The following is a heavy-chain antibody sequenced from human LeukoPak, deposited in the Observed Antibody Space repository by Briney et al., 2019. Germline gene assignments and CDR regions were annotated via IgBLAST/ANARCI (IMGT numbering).Heavy chain of an antibody. CDR1: GFTVSGNY. J-gene: IGHJ3*02. Sequence: GGSLRLSCAASGFTVSGNYMSWVRQAPGKGLEWVSVIYSGGSTYYADSVKGRFTISRDNSKNTLYLQMNSLRAEDTAVYYCAREQMTTVTSDAFDIWGQGTMVTVSS. CDR2: IYSGGST. D-gene: IGHD4-17*01. CDR3: AREQMTTVTSDAFDI. V-gene: IGHV3-53*01.